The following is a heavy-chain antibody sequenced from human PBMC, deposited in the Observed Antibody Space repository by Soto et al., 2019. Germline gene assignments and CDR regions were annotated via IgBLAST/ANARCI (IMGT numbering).Heavy chain of an antibody. CDR3: ARGGYDFWIGYYSCFVP. D-gene: IGHD3-3*01. Sequence: SETLSLTCAVYGGSFSGYYWRWIRQPPGKGLEWIGEINHSGSTNYNPSLKSRVTISVDTSKNQFSLKLSSVTAADTAVYYCARGGYDFWIGYYSCFVPWGQGTLVTVSS. J-gene: IGHJ5*02. CDR2: INHSGST. V-gene: IGHV4-34*01. CDR1: GGSFSGYY.